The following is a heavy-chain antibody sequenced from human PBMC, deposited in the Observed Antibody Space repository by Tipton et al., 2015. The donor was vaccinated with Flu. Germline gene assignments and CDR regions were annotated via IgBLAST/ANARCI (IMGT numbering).Heavy chain of an antibody. CDR2: INHSGST. V-gene: IGHV4-34*01. D-gene: IGHD2-2*01. CDR1: GGSFSGYY. CDR3: ARAGGSSTSCYGGGGWFDP. J-gene: IGHJ5*02. Sequence: TLSLTCAVYGGSFSGYYWSWIRQPPGKGLEWIGEINHSGSTNYNPSLKSRVTISVDTSKNQFSLKLSSVTAADTAVYYCARAGGSSTSCYGGGGWFDPWVQGTLVTVSS.